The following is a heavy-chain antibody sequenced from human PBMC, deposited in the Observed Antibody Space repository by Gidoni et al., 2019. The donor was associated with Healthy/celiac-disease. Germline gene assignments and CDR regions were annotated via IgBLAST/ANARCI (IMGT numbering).Heavy chain of an antibody. CDR1: GFTFSSYS. D-gene: IGHD3-10*01. V-gene: IGHV3-21*01. CDR2: ISSSSSYI. CDR3: AIDRGEDDAFDI. J-gene: IGHJ3*02. Sequence: EVQLVESGGGLVKPGGSLRLSCAASGFTFSSYSMNGVRQAPGKGLEWVSSISSSSSYIYYADSVKGRFTISRDNAKNSLYLQMNSLRAEDTAVYYCAIDRGEDDAFDIWGQGTMVTVSS.